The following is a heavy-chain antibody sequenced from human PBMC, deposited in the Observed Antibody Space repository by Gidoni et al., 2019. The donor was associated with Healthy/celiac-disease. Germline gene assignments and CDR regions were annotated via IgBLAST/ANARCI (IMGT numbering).Heavy chain of an antibody. V-gene: IGHV3-21*01. Sequence: EVQLVESGGGLVKPGGSLRLSCAASGVTFGSYSMNWVRQAPGKGLEWVSSISSSSSYIYYADSVKGRFTISRDNAKNSLYLQMNSLRAEDTAVYYCARDEERIMDGKLDYWGQGTLVTVSS. J-gene: IGHJ4*02. CDR3: ARDEERIMDGKLDY. CDR1: GVTFGSYS. D-gene: IGHD1-26*01. CDR2: ISSSSSYI.